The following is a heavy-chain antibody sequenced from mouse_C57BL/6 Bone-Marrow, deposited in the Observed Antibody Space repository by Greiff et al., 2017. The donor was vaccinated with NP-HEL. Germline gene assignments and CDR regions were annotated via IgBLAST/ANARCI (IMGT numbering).Heavy chain of an antibody. CDR2: INPYNGDT. J-gene: IGHJ2*01. V-gene: IGHV1-20*01. CDR1: GYSFTGYF. CDR3: ARSGYYKRCGYFDY. D-gene: IGHD2-3*01. Sequence: VHVKQSGPELVKPGDSVKISCKASGYSFTGYFMNWVMQSHGKSLEWIGRINPYNGDTFYNQKFKGKATLTVDKSSSTAHMELRSLTSEDSAVYYCARSGYYKRCGYFDYWGQGTTLTVSS.